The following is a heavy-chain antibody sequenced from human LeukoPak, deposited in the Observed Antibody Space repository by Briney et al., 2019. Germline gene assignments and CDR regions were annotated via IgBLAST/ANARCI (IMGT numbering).Heavy chain of an antibody. D-gene: IGHD2-21*02. CDR1: GFTFSGYW. Sequence: SGGSLRLSCAASGFTFSGYWMEWVRHAPGKGLQWVANINYGGSDRYYVDSVKGRFTISRDKAKHSLYLQMNSLSVEDTAVYYCTRGDPDYWGQETLVTVSS. CDR2: INYGGSDR. J-gene: IGHJ4*02. V-gene: IGHV3-7*01. CDR3: TRGDPDY.